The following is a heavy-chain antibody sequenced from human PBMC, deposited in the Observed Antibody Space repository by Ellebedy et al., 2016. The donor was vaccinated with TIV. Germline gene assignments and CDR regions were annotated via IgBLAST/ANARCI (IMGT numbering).Heavy chain of an antibody. CDR3: ARWFGELLYVRWFDP. D-gene: IGHD3-10*01. Sequence: SETLSLTCTVSGGSLSDYPYYWGWIRQSPGKGLEWIGTVYYSGNTYYNPSLKSRVTISVDTSTSQFSLKLSFVTAADTAVYYCARWFGELLYVRWFDPWGQGTLVTVSS. V-gene: IGHV4-39*01. CDR1: GGSLSDYPYY. J-gene: IGHJ5*02. CDR2: VYYSGNT.